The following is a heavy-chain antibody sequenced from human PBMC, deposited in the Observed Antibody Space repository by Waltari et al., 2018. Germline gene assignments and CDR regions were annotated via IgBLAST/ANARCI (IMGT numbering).Heavy chain of an antibody. Sequence: EVQLVESGGGLVQPGRSLRLSCTASGFTFGDYAMSWVRQAPGKGLEWVGFIRSKAYGGTTEYAASVKGRFTISRDDSKSIAYLQMNSLKTEDTAVYYCARDGQWLVYWGQGTLVTVSS. J-gene: IGHJ4*02. CDR2: IRSKAYGGTT. CDR3: ARDGQWLVY. D-gene: IGHD6-19*01. CDR1: GFTFGDYA. V-gene: IGHV3-49*04.